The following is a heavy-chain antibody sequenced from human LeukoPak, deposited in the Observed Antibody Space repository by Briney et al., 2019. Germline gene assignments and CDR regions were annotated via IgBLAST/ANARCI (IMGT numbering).Heavy chain of an antibody. J-gene: IGHJ4*02. CDR3: ASGEQGKEIDY. CDR2: ISYDGSNK. Sequence: GRSLRLSCAASGFTFSSYTMHWVRQTPGKGLEWVAVISYDGSNKYYADSVKGRFTISRDNSKNTLYLQMNSLRAEDTAVYYCASGEQGKEIDYWGQGTLVTASS. V-gene: IGHV3-30*04. D-gene: IGHD5-24*01. CDR1: GFTFSSYT.